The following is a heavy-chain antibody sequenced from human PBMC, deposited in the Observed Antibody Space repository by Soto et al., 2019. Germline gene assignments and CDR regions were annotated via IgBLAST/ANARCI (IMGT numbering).Heavy chain of an antibody. J-gene: IGHJ5*02. V-gene: IGHV3-21*01. CDR2: ISSGSNYI. D-gene: IGHD2-15*01. CDR1: GFTFSTYT. CDR3: ARDYGKLNP. Sequence: EVQLVESGGGLVKPGGSLRLSCAASGFTFSTYTMNWVRQAPGKGLEWVSSISSGSNYIYYADSVKGRFTISRDNAKNSLYLRMNSLRAEDTAVYYCARDYGKLNPWGQGTLVTVSS.